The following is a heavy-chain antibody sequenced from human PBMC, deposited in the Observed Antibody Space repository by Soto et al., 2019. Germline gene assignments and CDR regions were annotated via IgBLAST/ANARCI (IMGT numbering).Heavy chain of an antibody. D-gene: IGHD6-19*01. CDR3: ARDFLADSSGADAYYYYGMDV. Sequence: PGGSLRLSXAASGFTFSDYYMSWIRQAPGKGLEWVSYISSSSSYTNYADSVKGRFTISRDNAKNSLYLQMNSLRAEDTAVYYCARDFLADSSGADAYYYYGMDVWGQGTTVTVSS. V-gene: IGHV3-11*06. CDR1: GFTFSDYY. J-gene: IGHJ6*02. CDR2: ISSSSSYT.